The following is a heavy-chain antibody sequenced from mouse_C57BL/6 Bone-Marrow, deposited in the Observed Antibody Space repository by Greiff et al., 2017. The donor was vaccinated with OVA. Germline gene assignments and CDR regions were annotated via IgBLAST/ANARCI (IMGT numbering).Heavy chain of an antibody. CDR3: ARQPYGSSYGFAY. D-gene: IGHD1-1*01. Sequence: EVHLVESGGGLVQPGGSLKLSCAASGFTFSDYYMYWVRQTPEKRLEWVAYISNGGGSTYYPDTVKGRFTISRDNAKNTLYLQMSRLKSEDTAMYYCARQPYGSSYGFAYWGQGTLVTVSA. CDR2: ISNGGGST. CDR1: GFTFSDYY. J-gene: IGHJ3*01. V-gene: IGHV5-12*01.